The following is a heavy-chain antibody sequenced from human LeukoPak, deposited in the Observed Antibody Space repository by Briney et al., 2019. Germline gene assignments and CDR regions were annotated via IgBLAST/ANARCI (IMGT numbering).Heavy chain of an antibody. D-gene: IGHD3-22*01. CDR3: AKDLIGYDSSGPEYYFDY. Sequence: GGSLRLSCAASGFTFSSYAMSWVRQAPGKGPEWVSAISGSGGSTYYADSVKGRFTISRDNSKNTLYLQMNSLRAEDTAVYYCAKDLIGYDSSGPEYYFDYWGQGTLVTVSS. J-gene: IGHJ4*02. CDR1: GFTFSSYA. CDR2: ISGSGGST. V-gene: IGHV3-23*01.